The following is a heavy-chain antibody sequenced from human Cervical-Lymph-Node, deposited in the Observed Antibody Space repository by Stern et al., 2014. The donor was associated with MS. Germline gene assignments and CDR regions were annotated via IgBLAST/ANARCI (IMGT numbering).Heavy chain of an antibody. Sequence: QVQLVESGPGLVKPSGTLSLTCTISGGSMKSRSYYWVWIRQPPGKGLEWIGSVYYDGSTYYNPSLTSRVTISEDTSKNQFSLQLISATAADTAVYYCARSQDIVVVSAATVEGYYYFGMDVWGQGTTVTVSS. J-gene: IGHJ6*02. CDR3: ARSQDIVVVSAATVEGYYYFGMDV. CDR2: VYYDGST. V-gene: IGHV4-39*01. CDR1: GGSMKSRSYY. D-gene: IGHD2-2*01.